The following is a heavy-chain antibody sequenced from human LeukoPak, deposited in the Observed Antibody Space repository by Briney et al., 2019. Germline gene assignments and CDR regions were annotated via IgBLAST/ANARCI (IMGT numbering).Heavy chain of an antibody. CDR3: ARVSNWDRRSYWYFDL. D-gene: IGHD7-27*01. Sequence: PGGSLRLSCAASGFTFSSYSMNWVRQAPGKGLEWVSYISSSSSTIYYADSVKGRFTISRDNAKNSLYLQMNSLRSEDTAVYYCARVSNWDRRSYWYFDLWGRGTLVTVSS. CDR1: GFTFSSYS. CDR2: ISSSSSTI. J-gene: IGHJ2*01. V-gene: IGHV3-48*01.